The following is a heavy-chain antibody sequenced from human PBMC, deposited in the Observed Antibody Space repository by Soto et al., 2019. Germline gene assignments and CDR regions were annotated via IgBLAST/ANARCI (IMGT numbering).Heavy chain of an antibody. Sequence: QVQLVQSGAEVKKPGSSVKVSCKASGGTFSSYAISWVRQAPGQGLEWMGGIIPIFGTANYAQKFQGRVTITADESXSXXYMELSSLRSEDTAVYYCARGLGVVVAASQGWFDPWGQGTLVTVSS. V-gene: IGHV1-69*12. CDR1: GGTFSSYA. CDR2: IIPIFGTA. CDR3: ARGLGVVVAASQGWFDP. J-gene: IGHJ5*02. D-gene: IGHD2-15*01.